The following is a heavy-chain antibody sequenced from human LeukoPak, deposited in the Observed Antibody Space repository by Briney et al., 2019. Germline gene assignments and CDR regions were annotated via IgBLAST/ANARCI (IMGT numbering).Heavy chain of an antibody. J-gene: IGHJ4*02. V-gene: IGHV1-69*13. D-gene: IGHD3-10*01. Sequence: SVKVSCKAPGGTFSSYAISWVRQAPGQGLEWMGGIIPIFGTANYAQKFQGRVTITADESTSTAYMELSSLRSEDTAVYYCARGWGNCYGWGSCFDYRGQGTLVTVSS. CDR2: IIPIFGTA. CDR1: GGTFSSYA. CDR3: ARGWGNCYGWGSCFDY.